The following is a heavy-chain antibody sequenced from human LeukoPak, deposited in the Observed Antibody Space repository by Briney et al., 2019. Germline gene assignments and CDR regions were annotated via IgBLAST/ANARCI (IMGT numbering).Heavy chain of an antibody. D-gene: IGHD4-17*01. J-gene: IGHJ5*02. CDR2: IFYSGST. Sequence: SETLSLTCTVSGGSISSYYWSWIRQPPGKGLEWIGYIFYSGSTNYNPSLKSRVTISVDTSKNQFSLKLSSVTAADTAVYYCARDSGDWFDPWGQGTLVTVSS. V-gene: IGHV4-59*12. CDR1: GGSISSYY. CDR3: ARDSGDWFDP.